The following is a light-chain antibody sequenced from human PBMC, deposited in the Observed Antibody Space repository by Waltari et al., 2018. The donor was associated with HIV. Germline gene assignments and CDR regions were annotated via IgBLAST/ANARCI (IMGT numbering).Light chain of an antibody. CDR3: QQYGSSPLT. J-gene: IGKJ4*01. V-gene: IGKV3-20*01. CDR1: QSVSSNY. Sequence: DIVLTQSPGTLSLSPGERATLSCTASQSVSSNYLSWYQQKPGQAPRLLIYKASRRATGIPDRFSGSGSGTDFTLTISRLEPEDFAVYYCQQYGSSPLTFGGGTKVEIK. CDR2: KAS.